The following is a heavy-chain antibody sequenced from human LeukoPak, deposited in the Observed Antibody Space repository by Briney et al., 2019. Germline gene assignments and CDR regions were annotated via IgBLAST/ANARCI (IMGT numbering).Heavy chain of an antibody. V-gene: IGHV4-59*01. CDR3: ARVRSYDYDSSDYSPTGILGY. J-gene: IGHJ4*02. CDR1: GGSISSYY. Sequence: SETLSLTCTVSGGSISSYYWSWIRQPPGKGLEWIGYIYYSGSTNYNPSLKSRVTISVDTSKNQFSLKLSSVTAADTAVYYCARVRSYDYDSSDYSPTGILGYWGQGTLVTVSS. CDR2: IYYSGST. D-gene: IGHD3-22*01.